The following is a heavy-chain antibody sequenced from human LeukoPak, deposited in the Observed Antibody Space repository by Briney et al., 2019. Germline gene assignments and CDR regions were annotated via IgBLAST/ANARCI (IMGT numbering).Heavy chain of an antibody. D-gene: IGHD2-8*01. Sequence: GGSLRLSCVASGLTFTDYIIHWVRQAPGKGLEWVAVVSYDGTNKYYADSVKGRFTISRDNSKNTLYLQMSSLRPEDTAVYYCATADDTKGGAFDIWGQGTMVTASS. J-gene: IGHJ3*02. CDR3: ATADDTKGGAFDI. CDR2: VSYDGTNK. CDR1: GLTFTDYI. V-gene: IGHV3-30*04.